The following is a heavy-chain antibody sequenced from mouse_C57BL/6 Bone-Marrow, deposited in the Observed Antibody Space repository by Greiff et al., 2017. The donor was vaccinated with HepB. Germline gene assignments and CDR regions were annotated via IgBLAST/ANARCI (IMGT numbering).Heavy chain of an antibody. CDR3: ARRSTTVVDAMDY. CDR2: IDPSDSYT. D-gene: IGHD1-1*01. V-gene: IGHV1-69*01. Sequence: VQLQPPGAELVMPGASVKLSCKASGYTFTSYWMHWVKQRPGQGLEWIGEIDPSDSYTNYNQKFKGKSTLTVDKSSSTAYMQLSSLTSEDSAVYYCARRSTTVVDAMDYWGQGTSVTVSS. J-gene: IGHJ4*01. CDR1: GYTFTSYW.